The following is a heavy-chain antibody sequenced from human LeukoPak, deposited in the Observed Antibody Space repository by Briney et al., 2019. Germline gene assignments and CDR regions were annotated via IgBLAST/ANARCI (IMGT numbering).Heavy chain of an antibody. V-gene: IGHV1-69*13. D-gene: IGHD1-14*01. CDR1: GGTFSSYA. Sequence: ASVKVSCKATGGTFSSYAINWVRQAPGQGLEWMGGIIPIFGTANYAQKFQGRVTITADESTSTAYMELSSLRSEDTAVYYCARDQIYPTTRNNFDYWGQGTLVTVSS. CDR3: ARDQIYPTTRNNFDY. J-gene: IGHJ4*02. CDR2: IIPIFGTA.